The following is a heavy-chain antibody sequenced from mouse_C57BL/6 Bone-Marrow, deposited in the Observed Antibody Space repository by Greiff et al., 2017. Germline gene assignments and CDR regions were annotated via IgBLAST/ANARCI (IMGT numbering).Heavy chain of an antibody. CDR3: AREGNYYGSSYWFAY. CDR2: IYPGSGST. J-gene: IGHJ3*01. V-gene: IGHV1-55*01. Sequence: QVQLQQSGAELVKPGASVKMSCKASGYTFTSYWITWVKQRPGQGLEWIGDIYPGSGSTNYNAEFQSKATLTVDTSSSTAYMQLSSLTSEDSAVYYCAREGNYYGSSYWFAYWGQGTLVTVSA. CDR1: GYTFTSYW. D-gene: IGHD1-1*01.